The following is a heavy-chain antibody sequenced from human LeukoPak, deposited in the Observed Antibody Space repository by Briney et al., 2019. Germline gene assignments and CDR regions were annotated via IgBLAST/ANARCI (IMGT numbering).Heavy chain of an antibody. V-gene: IGHV3-23*01. CDR2: ISGNADST. Sequence: GGSLRLSCAASGFTFSSYAMSWVRQAPGRGLEWVSAISGNADSTYYADSVKGRFTISRDNAKNSLYLQMNSLRAEDTAVYYCARDPYFDWLLDGDFDYWGQGTLVTVSS. J-gene: IGHJ4*02. CDR3: ARDPYFDWLLDGDFDY. D-gene: IGHD3-9*01. CDR1: GFTFSSYA.